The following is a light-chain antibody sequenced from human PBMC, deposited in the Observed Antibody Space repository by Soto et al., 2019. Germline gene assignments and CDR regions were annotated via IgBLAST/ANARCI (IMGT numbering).Light chain of an antibody. CDR1: RSDVGGYNY. Sequence: QSALTQPASVSGSPGQSITISCTGTRSDVGGYNYVSWYQQHPGKAPKLMIYEVSNRPSGVSNRFSGSKSGNTASLTISGLQAEDEADYYCSSYTSSSTYVFGTGTKGTVL. J-gene: IGLJ1*01. CDR3: SSYTSSSTYV. CDR2: EVS. V-gene: IGLV2-14*01.